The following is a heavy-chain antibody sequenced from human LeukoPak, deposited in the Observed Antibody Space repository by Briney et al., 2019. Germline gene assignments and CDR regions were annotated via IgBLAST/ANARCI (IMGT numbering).Heavy chain of an antibody. D-gene: IGHD6-6*01. CDR3: ARGNAMGQKQLGGHFDS. CDR1: VSTFTRYG. V-gene: IGHV1-18*01. J-gene: IGHJ4*02. CDR2: MSAYNGNT. Sequence: ASVTVSCKSSVSTFTRYGISWIRQAPGQGLEWMGWMSAYNGNTKYAQNLQDRVTMTTDPSTTTADMEVSSLTSEDTAVYYCARGNAMGQKQLGGHFDSWGQGTLVIVSS.